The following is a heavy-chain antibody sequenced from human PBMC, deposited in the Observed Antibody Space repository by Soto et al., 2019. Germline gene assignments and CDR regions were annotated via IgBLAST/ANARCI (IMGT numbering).Heavy chain of an antibody. CDR2: IIPIFGTA. J-gene: IGHJ5*02. CDR3: ARVGGGYYDILTGHRWFDP. CDR1: GGTFSSYA. D-gene: IGHD3-9*01. Sequence: QVQLVQSGAEVKKPGSSVKVSCKASGGTFSSYAISWVRQAPGQGLEWMGGIIPIFGTANYAQKFQGRVTIPADESTSTAYMELSSLRSEDTAWYYCARVGGGYYDILTGHRWFDPWGQGTLVTVSS. V-gene: IGHV1-69*12.